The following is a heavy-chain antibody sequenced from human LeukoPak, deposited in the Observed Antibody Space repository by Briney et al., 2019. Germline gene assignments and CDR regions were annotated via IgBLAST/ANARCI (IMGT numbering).Heavy chain of an antibody. V-gene: IGHV4-4*07. CDR1: GGSISSYY. CDR2: IYTSGST. D-gene: IGHD3-22*01. J-gene: IGHJ4*02. CDR3: ARGGPALYYYDSSGSLSYFDY. Sequence: SETLSLTCTVSGGSISSYYWSWIRQPAGKGLEWIGRIYTSGSTNYNPSLKSRVTMSVDTSKNQFSLKLSSVTAADTAVYYCARGGPALYYYDSSGSLSYFDYWGQGTLVTVSS.